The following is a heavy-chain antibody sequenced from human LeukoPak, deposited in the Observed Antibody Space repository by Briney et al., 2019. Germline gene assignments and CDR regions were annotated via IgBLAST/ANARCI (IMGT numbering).Heavy chain of an antibody. D-gene: IGHD2-21*01. CDR2: IIYSGTT. CDR1: GDSLSSSHHY. Sequence: SETLSLTCNVSGDSLSSSHHYWGWVRQPPGKGLEWVGSIIYSGTTYYNPSLQRRVTISIDTSTTQFSLTLTSVTAADTAIYYCARHRGGDYRTAFDYWGQGSLVTVSS. V-gene: IGHV4-39*01. J-gene: IGHJ4*02. CDR3: ARHRGGDYRTAFDY.